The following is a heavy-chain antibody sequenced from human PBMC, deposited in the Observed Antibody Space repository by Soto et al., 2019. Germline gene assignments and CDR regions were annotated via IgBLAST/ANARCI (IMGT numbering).Heavy chain of an antibody. CDR1: GGTFSSYA. J-gene: IGHJ6*02. CDR3: VTKREAGSSPKGNWNYGAPYYYYGMDV. Sequence: GASVKVSCKASGGTFSSYAISWVRQAPGQGLEWMGGIIPTFGTANYAQKFQGRVTITADESTSTAYMELSSLRSEDTAVYYCVTKREAGSSPKGNWNYGAPYYYYGMDVWGQGTTVTVSS. V-gene: IGHV1-69*13. CDR2: IIPTFGTA. D-gene: IGHD1-7*01.